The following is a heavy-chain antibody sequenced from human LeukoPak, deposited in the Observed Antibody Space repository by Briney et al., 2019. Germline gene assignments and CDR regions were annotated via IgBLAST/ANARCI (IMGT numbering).Heavy chain of an antibody. CDR1: GFTFSSYT. CDR2: ISSNGGST. V-gene: IGHV3-64D*06. D-gene: IGHD6-13*01. CDR3: VKPGYSSSWFDY. J-gene: IGHJ4*02. Sequence: GGSLRLSCSASGFTFSSYTMHWVSQAPGKGLEYVSAISSNGGSTNYADSVKGRFTISRDNSKNTLYLQMSSLRAEDTAVYYCVKPGYSSSWFDYWGQGALVTVSS.